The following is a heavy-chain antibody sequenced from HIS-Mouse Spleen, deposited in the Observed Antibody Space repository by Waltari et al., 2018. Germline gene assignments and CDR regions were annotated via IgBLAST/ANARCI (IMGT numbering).Heavy chain of an antibody. CDR2: IDWDEDK. D-gene: IGHD6-19*01. CDR1: GFSLSTSGMC. V-gene: IGHV2-70*15. J-gene: IGHJ4*02. CDR3: ARIAEGYSSGWYAFDY. Sequence: QVTLRESGPALAKPTQTLTLTCTFSGFSLSTSGMCVSWIRQPPGKALEWLARIDWDEDKYYSTSLKTRLTISKDTSKNQVVLTMTNMDPVETATYYCARIAEGYSSGWYAFDYWGQGTLVTVSS.